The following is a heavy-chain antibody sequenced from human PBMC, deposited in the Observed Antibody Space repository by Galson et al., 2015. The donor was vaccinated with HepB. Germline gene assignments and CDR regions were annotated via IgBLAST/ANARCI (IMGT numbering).Heavy chain of an antibody. J-gene: IGHJ4*02. Sequence: SLRLSCAASGFTFSNFGMHWVRQGPGNGLEWVALISDDGTNRVYGDSVKGRFTVSRDNSKNILFLEMNSLRVDDTAVYFCAKEEGDQYFGSGSYPEFWGQGTLVIVSS. D-gene: IGHD3-10*01. CDR1: GFTFSNFG. CDR2: ISDDGTNR. CDR3: AKEEGDQYFGSGSYPEF. V-gene: IGHV3-30*18.